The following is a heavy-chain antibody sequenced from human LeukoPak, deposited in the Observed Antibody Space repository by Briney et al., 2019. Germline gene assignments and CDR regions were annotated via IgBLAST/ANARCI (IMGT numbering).Heavy chain of an antibody. CDR3: AGVGSSSWTFDY. V-gene: IGHV1-2*06. CDR1: GYTFTGYY. CDR2: INPNSGGT. Sequence: ASVKVSCKASGYTFTGYYMHWVRQAPGQGLEWMGRINPNSGGTNYAQKFQGRVTMTRDTSISTAYMELSRLRSDDTAVYYCAGVGSSSWTFDYWGQGTLVTVSS. J-gene: IGHJ4*02. D-gene: IGHD6-13*01.